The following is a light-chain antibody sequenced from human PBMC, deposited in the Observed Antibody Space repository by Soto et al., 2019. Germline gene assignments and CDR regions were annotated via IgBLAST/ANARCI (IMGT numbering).Light chain of an antibody. CDR2: GAS. V-gene: IGKV3-15*01. CDR1: QSISSK. Sequence: EIVMTQSPATLSVSPGEGATLSCRASQSISSKLAWYQQKRGQAPRLLIYGASTRATGVPARFSGSGSGTEFTLTISSLQSEDLAVYYCQHYNDWRWTFGQGNKVEIK. CDR3: QHYNDWRWT. J-gene: IGKJ1*01.